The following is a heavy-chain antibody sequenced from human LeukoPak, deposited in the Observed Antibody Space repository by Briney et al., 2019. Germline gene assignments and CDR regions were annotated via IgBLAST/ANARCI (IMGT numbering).Heavy chain of an antibody. V-gene: IGHV4-30-4*07. CDR2: IHDSGST. J-gene: IGHJ5*02. CDR3: ARVVAAAGNNWFDP. Sequence: SETLSLTCAVSGDSISSGGYSWSWIRQTPGKGLEWIAYIHDSGSTYNNPSLKTRLSISIDTSKNQFSLRLNSVTAADTALYYCARVVAAAGNNWFDPWGQGTLVTVSS. D-gene: IGHD6-13*01. CDR1: GDSISSGGYS.